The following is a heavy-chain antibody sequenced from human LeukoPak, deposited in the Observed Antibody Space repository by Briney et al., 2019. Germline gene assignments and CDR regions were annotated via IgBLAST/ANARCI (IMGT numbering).Heavy chain of an antibody. D-gene: IGHD1-26*01. CDR2: INTNSGDP. Sequence: GASVKVSCKASGYTFTGYFMQWVRQAPGQGLEWMGWINTNSGDPNYAQKFKGRDTMTRDTATSTAYMELSRLRSDDTAVYYCARYRGSYSGDYWGQGTLVTVSS. V-gene: IGHV1-2*02. CDR1: GYTFTGYF. J-gene: IGHJ4*02. CDR3: ARYRGSYSGDY.